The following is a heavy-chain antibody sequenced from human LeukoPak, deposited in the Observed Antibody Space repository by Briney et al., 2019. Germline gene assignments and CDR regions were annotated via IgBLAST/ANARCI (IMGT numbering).Heavy chain of an antibody. Sequence: SETLSLTCAVYGGSFSGYCGSWIRQPPGKGLEWIGGINHSGSTNYNPSLKSRVTISVDTSKNQFSLKLSSVTAADTAVYYCARGRSWYGDSYFDYWGQGTLVTVSS. V-gene: IGHV4-34*01. CDR1: GGSFSGYC. CDR3: ARGRSWYGDSYFDY. D-gene: IGHD4-17*01. CDR2: INHSGST. J-gene: IGHJ4*02.